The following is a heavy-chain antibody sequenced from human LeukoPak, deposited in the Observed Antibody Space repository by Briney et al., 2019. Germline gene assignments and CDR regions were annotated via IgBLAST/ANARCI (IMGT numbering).Heavy chain of an antibody. Sequence: ASVKVSCKASGYTFTGYYMHWVRQAPGQGLEWMGWINPNSGGTNYAQKFQGRVTMTRDTSISTAYVELSRLRSDDTAVYYCARDETWELPRFDYWGQGTLVTVSS. J-gene: IGHJ4*02. CDR1: GYTFTGYY. CDR3: ARDETWELPRFDY. V-gene: IGHV1-2*02. CDR2: INPNSGGT. D-gene: IGHD1-26*01.